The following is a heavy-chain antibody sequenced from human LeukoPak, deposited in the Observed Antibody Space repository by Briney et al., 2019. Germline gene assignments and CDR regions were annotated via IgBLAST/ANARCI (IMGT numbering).Heavy chain of an antibody. CDR1: GGSISSYY. CDR2: INHSGST. D-gene: IGHD2-2*01. V-gene: IGHV4-34*01. J-gene: IGHJ4*02. CDR3: ARGYCSSTSCYWGFDY. Sequence: SETLSPTCTVSGGSISSYYWSWIRQPPGKGLEWIGEINHSGSTNYNPSLKSRVTISVDTSKNQFSLKLSSVTAADTAVYYCARGYCSSTSCYWGFDYWGQGTLATVSS.